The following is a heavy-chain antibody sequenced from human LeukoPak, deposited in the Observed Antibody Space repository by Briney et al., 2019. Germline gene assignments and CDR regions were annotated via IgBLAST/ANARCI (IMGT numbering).Heavy chain of an antibody. D-gene: IGHD2-15*01. CDR2: ISAYNGNT. CDR1: GYTFTSYG. J-gene: IGHJ4*02. V-gene: IGHV1-18*01. Sequence: GASVKVSCKASGYTFTSYGISWVRQAPGQGLEWMGWISAYNGNTNYAQKLQGRVTMTTDTSTSTVYMELRSLRSDDTAVYYCARARGGGSNPNLNDYWGQGTLVTVSS. CDR3: ARARGGGSNPNLNDY.